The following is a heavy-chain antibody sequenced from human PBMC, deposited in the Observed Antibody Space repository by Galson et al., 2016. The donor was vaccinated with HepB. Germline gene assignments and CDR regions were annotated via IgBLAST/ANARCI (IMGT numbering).Heavy chain of an antibody. V-gene: IGHV3-23*01. Sequence: SLRLSCAGSGFSFSTASMSWVRQVPGQGLEWVSAISFNGGITYYADSVKGHFTISRDNSKNTLHLEMNSLRTEDLAVYYCTRAAAGGFGDNYGMGVWGQGTTVTVSS. D-gene: IGHD3-10*01. CDR3: TRAAAGGFGDNYGMGV. CDR1: GFSFSTAS. J-gene: IGHJ6*02. CDR2: ISFNGGIT.